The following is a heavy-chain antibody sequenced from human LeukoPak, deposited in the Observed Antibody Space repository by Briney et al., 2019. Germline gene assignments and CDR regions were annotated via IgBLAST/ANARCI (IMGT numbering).Heavy chain of an antibody. V-gene: IGHV5-51*01. J-gene: IGHJ4*02. CDR3: ARLQFDYYYDSSGPFDY. CDR2: IYPGDSDT. D-gene: IGHD3-22*01. Sequence: GESLKISCKGSGYSFTSYWIGWVRQMPGKGLEWMGIIYPGDSDTRYSPSFQGQVTISADKSISTAYLQWSSLKASDTAKYYCARLQFDYYYDSSGPFDYWGQGTLVTVSS. CDR1: GYSFTSYW.